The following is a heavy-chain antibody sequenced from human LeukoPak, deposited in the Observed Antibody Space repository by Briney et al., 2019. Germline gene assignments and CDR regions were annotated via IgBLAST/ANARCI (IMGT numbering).Heavy chain of an antibody. CDR1: GFAFSRYA. CDR2: IDGGGGRT. J-gene: IGHJ4*02. Sequence: GGSLRLSCTAYGFAFSRYAMSWVRQAPGVGLEWVSAIDGGGGRTWHADSVRGRFTISRDNSKNTLFMQMNSLRAEDTAVYYCAKDFYDSSGSRYDYWGQGTLVTVSS. CDR3: AKDFYDSSGSRYDY. D-gene: IGHD3-22*01. V-gene: IGHV3-23*01.